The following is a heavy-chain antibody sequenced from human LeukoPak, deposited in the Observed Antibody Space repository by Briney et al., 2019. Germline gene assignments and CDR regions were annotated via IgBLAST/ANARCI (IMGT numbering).Heavy chain of an antibody. V-gene: IGHV3-23*01. J-gene: IGHJ4*02. CDR2: ISGSGGST. CDR1: GFTFSNYA. D-gene: IGHD2-2*01. CDR3: AKNSTVVVPATIRY. Sequence: SGGSLRLSCAASGFTFSNYAMSWVRQAPGKGLEWVSAISGSGGSTYYADSVKGRFTISRDNSKNTLYLQMNSLRAEDTAVYYCAKNSTVVVPATIRYCSQGTLVTVSS.